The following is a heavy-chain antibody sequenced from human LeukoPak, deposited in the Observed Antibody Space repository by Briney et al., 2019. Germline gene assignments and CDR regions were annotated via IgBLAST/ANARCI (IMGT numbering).Heavy chain of an antibody. V-gene: IGHV4-39*07. D-gene: IGHD6-19*01. CDR1: GGSISSSSYY. J-gene: IGHJ4*02. CDR2: IYYSGST. CDR3: ARVAGGSGWPIDY. Sequence: PSETLSLTCTVSGGSISSSSYYWGWIRQPRGKGLEWIGSIYYSGSTYYNPSLKSRVTISVGTSKNQFSLKLSSVTAADTAVYYCARVAGGSGWPIDYWGQGTLVTVSS.